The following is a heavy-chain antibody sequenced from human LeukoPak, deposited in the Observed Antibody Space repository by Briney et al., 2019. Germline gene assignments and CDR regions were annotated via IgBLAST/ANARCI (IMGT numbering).Heavy chain of an antibody. CDR2: MSYDGSNK. CDR3: ARGRGGYYDSSGYCFDS. Sequence: GGSLRLSCAASAFTFSNSAMHWVRQAPGKGLEWVAFMSYDGSNKYYADSVKGRFTISRDNSKNTLVLQMNSLRADDTAVYYCARGRGGYYDSSGYCFDSWGQGTLVTVSS. D-gene: IGHD3-22*01. V-gene: IGHV3-30*16. CDR1: AFTFSNSA. J-gene: IGHJ4*02.